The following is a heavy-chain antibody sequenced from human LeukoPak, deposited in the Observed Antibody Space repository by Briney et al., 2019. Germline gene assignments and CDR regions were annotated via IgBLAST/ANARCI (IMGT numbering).Heavy chain of an antibody. CDR2: ISAYNGKT. Sequence: ASVKVSSKASGYTFTSYGISWVRQAPGQGLEWMGWISAYNGKTNYAQKLQGRVTMTTDTSTSTAYMELRSLRSDDTAVYYCARGPPVTRVEYFEHWGQGTLVTVSS. J-gene: IGHJ1*01. CDR3: ARGPPVTRVEYFEH. V-gene: IGHV1-18*01. CDR1: GYTFTSYG. D-gene: IGHD4-17*01.